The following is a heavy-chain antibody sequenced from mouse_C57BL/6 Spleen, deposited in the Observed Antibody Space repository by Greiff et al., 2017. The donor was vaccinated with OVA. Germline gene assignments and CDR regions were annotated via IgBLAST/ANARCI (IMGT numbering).Heavy chain of an antibody. V-gene: IGHV5-17*01. CDR2: ISPGSSTI. CDR3: AVNPFAY. Sequence: EVMLLQSGAGLVKPGGSLKLSCAASGFTFTDYGMHWVRQAPGKGLEWVAYISPGSSTIYYADTVKGRSTISRDNAKNLLFQQMTSVGSENSAMYCCAVNPFAYWGQGTLVTVSA. CDR1: GFTFTDYG. J-gene: IGHJ3*01.